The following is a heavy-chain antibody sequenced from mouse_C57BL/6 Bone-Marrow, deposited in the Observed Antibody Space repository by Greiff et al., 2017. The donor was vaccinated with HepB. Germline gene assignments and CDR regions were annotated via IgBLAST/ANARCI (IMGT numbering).Heavy chain of an antibody. V-gene: IGHV5-17*01. J-gene: IGHJ1*03. CDR3: ARWYYGTSPDWYFDV. CDR1: GFTFSDYG. CDR2: ISSGSSTI. D-gene: IGHD1-1*01. Sequence: EVNVVESGGGLVKPGGSLKLSCAASGFTFSDYGMHWVRQAPEKGLEWVAYISSGSSTIYYADKVKGRFTISRDNAKNTLFLQMTSLRSEDTAMYYCARWYYGTSPDWYFDVWGTGTTVTVTS.